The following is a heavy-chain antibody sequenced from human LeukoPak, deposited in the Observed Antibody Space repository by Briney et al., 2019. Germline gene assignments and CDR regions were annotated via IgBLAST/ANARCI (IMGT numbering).Heavy chain of an antibody. V-gene: IGHV4-30-4*01. J-gene: IGHJ6*02. D-gene: IGHD3-10*01. CDR1: VGSINSGDYY. CDR2: IYYSGST. Sequence: SQTLSLTCTVSVGSINSGDYYWNWIRQPPGKGLEWIGYIYYSGSTYYNPSLKSRVSISVDTSKNQLSLKLSSVTAADTAVYYCARARGSGSFGYYYYYGLDVWGQGTTVTVSS. CDR3: ARARGSGSFGYYYYYGLDV.